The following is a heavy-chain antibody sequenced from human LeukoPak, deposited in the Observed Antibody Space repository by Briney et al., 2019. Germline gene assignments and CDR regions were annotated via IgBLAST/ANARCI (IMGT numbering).Heavy chain of an antibody. V-gene: IGHV4-30-2*01. J-gene: IGHJ4*02. CDR2: IYHSGST. CDR1: GGSISSGGYY. Sequence: SETLSLTCTVSGGSISSGGYYWSWIRQPPGKGLEWIGYIYHSGSTYYNPSLKSRVTISVDRSKNQFSLKLSSVTAADTAVYYCARDWGGPDDYWGQGTLVTVSS. CDR3: ARDWGGPDDY. D-gene: IGHD3-16*01.